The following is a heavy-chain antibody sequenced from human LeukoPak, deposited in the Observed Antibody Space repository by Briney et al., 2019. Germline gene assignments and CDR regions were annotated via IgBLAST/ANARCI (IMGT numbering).Heavy chain of an antibody. V-gene: IGHV1-2*02. CDR3: ARENSPRILEEGWFDP. Sequence: ASVKVSCKASGYTFTGYYMHWVRQAPGQGLEWMGWINPNSGGTNYAQKFQGRVTMTRDTSISTAYMELSRLRSDDTAVYYCARENSPRILEEGWFDPWGQGTLVTVSS. D-gene: IGHD2-15*01. CDR1: GYTFTGYY. CDR2: INPNSGGT. J-gene: IGHJ5*02.